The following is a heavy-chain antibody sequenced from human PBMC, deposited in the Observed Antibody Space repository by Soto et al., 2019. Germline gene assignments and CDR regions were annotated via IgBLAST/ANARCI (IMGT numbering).Heavy chain of an antibody. CDR3: ARTVGEAYYFDF. V-gene: IGHV4-4*07. CDR1: GDSMTKYY. D-gene: IGHD1-26*01. J-gene: IGHJ4*02. CDR2: IYTSGST. Sequence: SETLSLTCNVSGDSMTKYYWSWIRQPAGKGLEWIGRIYTSGSTNYNPSLKSRVTMSIDTSNKHFSLNLKSVTAADTAVYYCARTVGEAYYFDFWGQGALVTVS.